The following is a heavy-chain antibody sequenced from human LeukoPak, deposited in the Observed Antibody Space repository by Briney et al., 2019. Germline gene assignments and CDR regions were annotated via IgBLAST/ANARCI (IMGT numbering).Heavy chain of an antibody. J-gene: IGHJ4*02. Sequence: ASVKVSCKTSGYTFTGSYVHWVRQAPGQGLEWMGYINPNSGSTNYAQSFRGGVTMTRDTSITTAYLVLSGLTSDDTALYFCTREPVYSGGWGALDYWGQGTLVTVSS. D-gene: IGHD6-19*01. V-gene: IGHV1-2*02. CDR2: INPNSGST. CDR1: GYTFTGSY. CDR3: TREPVYSGGWGALDY.